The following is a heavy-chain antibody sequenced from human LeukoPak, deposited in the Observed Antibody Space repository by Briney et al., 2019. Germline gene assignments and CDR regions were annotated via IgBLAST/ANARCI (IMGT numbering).Heavy chain of an antibody. Sequence: SETLSLTCTVSGNSISSGDNYWSWIRQPAGKGLESIGRIYTSGSTNYNPSLKSQVTISGDTSKNQFTLKLSSVSAADTAVYYCARDHSNCSGGSCYPFDYWGQGTLVTVSS. CDR3: ARDHSNCSGGSCYPFDY. D-gene: IGHD2-15*01. CDR2: IYTSGST. CDR1: GNSISSGDNY. V-gene: IGHV4-61*02. J-gene: IGHJ4*02.